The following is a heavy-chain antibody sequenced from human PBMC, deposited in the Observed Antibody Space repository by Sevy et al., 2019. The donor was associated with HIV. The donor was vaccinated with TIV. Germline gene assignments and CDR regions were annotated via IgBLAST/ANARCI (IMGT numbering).Heavy chain of an antibody. J-gene: IGHJ4*02. V-gene: IGHV3-11*04. CDR2: MSPSGDSV. CDR3: VRVRYGNRGDY. D-gene: IGHD4-17*01. CDR1: GFTFSDYY. Sequence: GGSLRLSCAASGFTFSDYYMTWIRQAPGKGLEWVSHMSPSGDSVYYVDSVKGRFTISRDNAESSLFLQMNRLRAEDTATYYCVRVRYGNRGDYWGQGILVTVSS.